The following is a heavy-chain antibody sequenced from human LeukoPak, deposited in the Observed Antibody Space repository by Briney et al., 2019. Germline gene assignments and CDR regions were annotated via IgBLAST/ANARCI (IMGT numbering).Heavy chain of an antibody. J-gene: IGHJ4*02. CDR1: GFTFTTYT. D-gene: IGHD3/OR15-3a*01. V-gene: IGHV3-21*01. Sequence: PGGSLRLSCAASGFTFTTYTMNWVRQAPGKGLEWVSSISSSSTYIYYADSVKGRFTISRDNAKNSLYLQMNSLRDEDTAVYYCARAFGLTDYWGQGTLVTVSS. CDR3: ARAFGLTDY. CDR2: ISSSSTYI.